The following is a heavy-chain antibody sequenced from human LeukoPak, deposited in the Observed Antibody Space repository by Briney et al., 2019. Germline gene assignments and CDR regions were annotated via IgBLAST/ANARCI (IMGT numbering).Heavy chain of an antibody. J-gene: IGHJ4*02. Sequence: LXLSXXASGXXFSSYAMXWVRQAPGKGLEWVSAISGSGGSTYYADSVKGRFTISRDNSKNTLYLQMNSLRAEDTAVYYCASGYLERRDYWGQGTLVTVSS. CDR1: GXXFSSYA. CDR2: ISGSGGST. V-gene: IGHV3-23*01. CDR3: ASGYLERRDY. D-gene: IGHD5-12*01.